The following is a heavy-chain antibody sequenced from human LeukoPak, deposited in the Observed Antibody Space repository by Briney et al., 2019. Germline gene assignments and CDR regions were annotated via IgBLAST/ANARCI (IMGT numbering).Heavy chain of an antibody. D-gene: IGHD2-15*01. CDR1: GFTFSSYG. Sequence: GGSLRLSCTASGFTFSSYGMHWVRQAPGKGLEWVSFIRFDGSEKYYADPVRGRFTNSRDNSKNTLSLQLSSLRAEDSALYYCAKDVYDCSGGSCPQYYYVMDVWGQGTTVTVSS. V-gene: IGHV3-30*02. J-gene: IGHJ6*02. CDR3: AKDVYDCSGGSCPQYYYVMDV. CDR2: IRFDGSEK.